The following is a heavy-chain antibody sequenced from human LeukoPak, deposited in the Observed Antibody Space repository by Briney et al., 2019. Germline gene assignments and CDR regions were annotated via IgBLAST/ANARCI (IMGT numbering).Heavy chain of an antibody. CDR1: GFTFSSYS. Sequence: PGGSLRLSCAASGFTFSSYSMNWVRQAPGKGLEWVSIISGSGGSTYYAGSVKGRFTISRDNSKNTLYLQMNSLRAEDTAIYYCAKDLAPHTIFGVAIHYWGQGTLVTVSS. D-gene: IGHD3-3*01. J-gene: IGHJ4*02. CDR2: ISGSGGST. CDR3: AKDLAPHTIFGVAIHY. V-gene: IGHV3-23*01.